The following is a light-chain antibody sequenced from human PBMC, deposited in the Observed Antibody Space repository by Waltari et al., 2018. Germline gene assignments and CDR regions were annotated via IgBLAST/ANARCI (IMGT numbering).Light chain of an antibody. V-gene: IGKV3-11*01. CDR2: DAS. CDR1: QSVSYY. CDR3: QQRTNWPLT. Sequence: EVVLTQYPATLSLSPGDRATLSCRASQSVSYYLAWYQQKPGQAPRLLIYDASNRATGIPARFSGSGSGTDFTLTISSLEPEDFAVYYCQQRTNWPLTFGGGTKVEI. J-gene: IGKJ4*01.